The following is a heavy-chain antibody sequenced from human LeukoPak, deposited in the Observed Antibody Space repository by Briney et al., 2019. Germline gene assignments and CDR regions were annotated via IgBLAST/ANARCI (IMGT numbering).Heavy chain of an antibody. Sequence: GSLRLSCAASGFTFSSYWMSWFRQAPGKELEWVANIKQDGSEKYYVDSVKGRFTISRDNAKNSLYLQMNSLRAEATAVYYCARDGGLGATTNNWFDPWGQGTLVTVSS. J-gene: IGHJ5*02. V-gene: IGHV3-7*03. CDR1: GFTFSSYW. CDR3: ARDGGLGATTNNWFDP. CDR2: IKQDGSEK. D-gene: IGHD5-12*01.